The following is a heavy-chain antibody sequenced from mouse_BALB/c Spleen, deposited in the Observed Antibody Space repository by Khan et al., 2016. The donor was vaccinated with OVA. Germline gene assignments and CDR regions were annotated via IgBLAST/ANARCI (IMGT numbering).Heavy chain of an antibody. Sequence: QVQLQQSGPGLVAPSQSLSISCTASGFSLTSHGVHWVRQPPGKGLEWLGVIWAGGSTNYNSALMSRLSISKDSSKSQVFLKMNSLQTDDTAMYYCARNRGPEYFTYWGQGTTLTVSS. D-gene: IGHD3-3*01. J-gene: IGHJ2*01. CDR3: ARNRGPEYFTY. CDR1: GFSLTSHG. CDR2: IWAGGST. V-gene: IGHV2-9*02.